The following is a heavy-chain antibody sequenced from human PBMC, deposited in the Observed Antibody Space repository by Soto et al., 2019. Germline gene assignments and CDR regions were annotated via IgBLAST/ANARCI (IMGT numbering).Heavy chain of an antibody. V-gene: IGHV4-34*01. J-gene: IGHJ4*02. CDR1: GGSFSGYY. D-gene: IGHD3-16*01. Sequence: SETLSLTCAVYGGSFSGYYWSWIRQPPGKGLEWIGEINHSGSTNYNPSLKSRVTISVDTSKNQFSLKLSSVTAADTAVYYCAREVSTVITFGGAPVYFDYWGQGTLVTVSS. CDR2: INHSGST. CDR3: AREVSTVITFGGAPVYFDY.